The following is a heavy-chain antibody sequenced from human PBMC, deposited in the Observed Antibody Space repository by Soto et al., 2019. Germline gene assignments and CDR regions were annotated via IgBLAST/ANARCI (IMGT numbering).Heavy chain of an antibody. CDR1: GGSFSGYY. D-gene: IGHD3-10*01. Sequence: PSETLSLTCAVYGGSFSGYYWSWIRQPPWKGLEWIGEINHSGSTNYNPSLKSRVTISIDTSKNQFSLKLSSVTAADTAVYYCVKGGGSLWSWGQGTLVTVSS. CDR3: VKGGGSLWS. V-gene: IGHV4-34*01. CDR2: INHSGST. J-gene: IGHJ5*02.